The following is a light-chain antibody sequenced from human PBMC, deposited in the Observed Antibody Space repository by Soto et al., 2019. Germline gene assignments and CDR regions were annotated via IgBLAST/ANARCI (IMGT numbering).Light chain of an antibody. CDR1: SSDVGGYKF. CDR3: CSYAHSTMV. CDR2: EGI. J-gene: IGLJ3*02. Sequence: QSVLTQPASVSGSLGQSITISCTGTSSDVGGYKFVSWYQHPPGIAPKLLIYEGIKRPSGISNRFSASKSGSTASLTISGLQAEDEADYYCCSYAHSTMVFGGGTKPTVL. V-gene: IGLV2-23*01.